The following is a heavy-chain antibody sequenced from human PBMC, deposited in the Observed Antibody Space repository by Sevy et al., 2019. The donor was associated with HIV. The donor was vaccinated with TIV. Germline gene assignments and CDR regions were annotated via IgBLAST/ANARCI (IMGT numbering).Heavy chain of an antibody. CDR1: GFTFSSFS. CDR2: ISTRSSAI. J-gene: IGHJ6*02. Sequence: GGSLRLSCAASGFTFSSFSMNWVRQAPGKGPEWISYISTRSSAIYYADSMKGRFNISRDNSKNPLYLQMNSLRAEDTAGYYCARESASGTPGGVYYYYYNMDVWGQGTTVTVSS. V-gene: IGHV3-48*01. D-gene: IGHD6-13*01. CDR3: ARESASGTPGGVYYYYYNMDV.